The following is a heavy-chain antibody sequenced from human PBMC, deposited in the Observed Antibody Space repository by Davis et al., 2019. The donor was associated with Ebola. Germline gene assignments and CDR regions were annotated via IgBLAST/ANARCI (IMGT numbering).Heavy chain of an antibody. D-gene: IGHD5-24*01. J-gene: IGHJ3*02. CDR1: GFTFSNYA. CDR3: ARRAGYGNNWNDAFGI. V-gene: IGHV3-23*01. CDR2: VTSGEST. Sequence: PGGSLRLSCAASGFTFSNYAMTWTRQVPGKGREWFSVVTSGESTSYADSVKGRSTISRDNSKNPTDLQMNSLGVEDTAVYYCARRAGYGNNWNDAFGIWGQGTMVTVSS.